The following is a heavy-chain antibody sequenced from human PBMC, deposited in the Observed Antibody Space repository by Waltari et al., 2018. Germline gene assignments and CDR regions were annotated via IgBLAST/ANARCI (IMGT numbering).Heavy chain of an antibody. Sequence: EVQLVESGGGLVQPGGSLRLSCAASGFTFSSYWMSWVRQAPGKGLEWVANIKQDGSEKYYVDSLKGRFTISRDNAKNSLYLQMNSLRAEDTAVYYCARGRGDFWSGYSAFPFDYWGQGTLVTVSS. D-gene: IGHD3-3*01. CDR1: GFTFSSYW. CDR3: ARGRGDFWSGYSAFPFDY. J-gene: IGHJ4*02. CDR2: IKQDGSEK. V-gene: IGHV3-7*01.